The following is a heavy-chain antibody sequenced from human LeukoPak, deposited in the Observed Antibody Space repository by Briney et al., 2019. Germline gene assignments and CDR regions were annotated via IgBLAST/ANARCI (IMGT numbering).Heavy chain of an antibody. J-gene: IGHJ4*02. Sequence: GGSLRLSCAASGFTFSSYSMNWVRQAPGKGLEWVSSISSSSRYIYYADSVKGRFTISRDNAKNSLYLQMNSLRAEDTAVYYCARGGSDILTQHDYWGQGTLVTVSS. V-gene: IGHV3-21*01. D-gene: IGHD3-9*01. CDR1: GFTFSSYS. CDR3: ARGGSDILTQHDY. CDR2: ISSSSRYI.